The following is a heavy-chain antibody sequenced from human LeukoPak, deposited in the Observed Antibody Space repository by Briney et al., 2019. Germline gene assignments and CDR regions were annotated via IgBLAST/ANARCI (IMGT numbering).Heavy chain of an antibody. CDR1: GFTFSDYY. J-gene: IGHJ5*02. D-gene: IGHD4-17*01. CDR3: ARGGYGDYNNWFDP. V-gene: IGHV3-11*06. Sequence: GGSLRLSCAASGFTFSDYYMSWIRQAPGKGLEWVSYISSSSSYTNYADSVKGRFTISRDNSKNTLYLQMNSLRAEDTAVYHCARGGYGDYNNWFDPWGQGTLVTVSS. CDR2: ISSSSSYT.